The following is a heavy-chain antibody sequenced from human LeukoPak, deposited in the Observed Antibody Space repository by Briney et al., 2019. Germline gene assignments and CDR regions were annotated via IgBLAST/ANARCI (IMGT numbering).Heavy chain of an antibody. D-gene: IGHD3-22*01. J-gene: IGHJ4*02. Sequence: GGSLRLSCAASGFTFSSYSMNWVRQAPGKGLEWVSSISSSSSYIYYADSVKGRFTISRDNAKNSLYLQMNSLRAEDTAVYYCARGGGYYYVEDYFDYWGQGTLVTVSS. CDR1: GFTFSSYS. V-gene: IGHV3-21*01. CDR2: ISSSSSYI. CDR3: ARGGGYYYVEDYFDY.